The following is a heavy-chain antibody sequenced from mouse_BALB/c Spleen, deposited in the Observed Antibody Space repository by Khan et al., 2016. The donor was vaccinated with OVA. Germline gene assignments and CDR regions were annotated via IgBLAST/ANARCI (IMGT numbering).Heavy chain of an antibody. D-gene: IGHD1-2*01. CDR2: ISYSGST. J-gene: IGHJ2*01. Sequence: VQLQESGPGLVKPSQSLSLTCTVTGYSITSGYGWNWIRQFPGNKLEWMGYISYSGSTNHNPSLKSRISITRDTSKNQFFLQLNSVTTEDTATYYCARTARIKYWGKGTTLTVSS. V-gene: IGHV3-2*02. CDR3: ARTARIKY. CDR1: GYSITSGYG.